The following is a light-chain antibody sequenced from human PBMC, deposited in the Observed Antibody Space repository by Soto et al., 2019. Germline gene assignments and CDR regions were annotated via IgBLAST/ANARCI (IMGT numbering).Light chain of an antibody. Sequence: DIQMTQSPSSLSASVGDRVTITCRASQGIRNDVGGHQQKPGKAPKRLIYGASRLQSGVPTRFSGSGSGTEFTLTIRSLQPEDFATYYCLQHNSYPFTFGPGTKVDFK. J-gene: IGKJ3*01. CDR1: QGIRND. V-gene: IGKV1-17*01. CDR2: GAS. CDR3: LQHNSYPFT.